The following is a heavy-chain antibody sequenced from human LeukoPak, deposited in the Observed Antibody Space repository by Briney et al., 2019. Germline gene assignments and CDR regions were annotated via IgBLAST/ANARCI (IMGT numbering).Heavy chain of an antibody. V-gene: IGHV3-23*01. D-gene: IGHD3-16*01. J-gene: IGHJ4*02. CDR1: GFTFSSYA. CDR3: AKAGDKTTTNPYYFDY. Sequence: GGSLRLSCAASGFTFSSYAVSWVRQAPGKGLEWVSGISGGGGSTYYAVSVKGRFTISRDNSKNTLYLQMNSLRAEDTAVYYCAKAGDKTTTNPYYFDYWGQGTLLTVSS. CDR2: ISGGGGST.